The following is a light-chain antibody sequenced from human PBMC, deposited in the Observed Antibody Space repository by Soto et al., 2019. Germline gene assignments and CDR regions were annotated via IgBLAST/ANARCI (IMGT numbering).Light chain of an antibody. CDR3: QQANSFPVT. V-gene: IGKV1-12*01. J-gene: IGKJ4*01. Sequence: DIQMTQSPSSVSASVGDRVTITCRASQGTSSWLAWYQQKPGKAPNLLIYTASSWQSGVPSRFSGSGSGTDLTLTISSLQPEDSATYHCQQANSFPVTFGGGTKVEI. CDR2: TAS. CDR1: QGTSSW.